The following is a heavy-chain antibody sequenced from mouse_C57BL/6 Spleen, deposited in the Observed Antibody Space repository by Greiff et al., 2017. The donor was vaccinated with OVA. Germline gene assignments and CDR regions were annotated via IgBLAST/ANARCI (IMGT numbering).Heavy chain of an antibody. CDR1: GYTFTSYW. Sequence: QVQLQQPGAELVKPGASVKMSCKASGYTFTSYWITWVKQRPGQGLEWIGDIYPGSGSTNYNEKFKSKATLTVDTSSSTAYMQLSSLTSEDSAVYYCAGGVTAQAPSAYWGQGTLVTVSA. D-gene: IGHD3-2*02. V-gene: IGHV1-55*01. CDR2: IYPGSGST. J-gene: IGHJ3*01. CDR3: AGGVTAQAPSAY.